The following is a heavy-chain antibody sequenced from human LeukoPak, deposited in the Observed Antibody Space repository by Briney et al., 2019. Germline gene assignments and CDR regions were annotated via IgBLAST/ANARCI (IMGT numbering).Heavy chain of an antibody. CDR1: GFTFSDYY. J-gene: IGHJ4*02. CDR3: AKDGLPMALDY. D-gene: IGHD2-8*01. V-gene: IGHV3-11*01. Sequence: GGSLRLSCAASGFTFSDYYMSWIRQAPGKGLEWVSYISSSGSTIYYADPVKGRFTISRDNAKNSLYLQMNSLRAEDTAVYYCAKDGLPMALDYSGQGTLVTVSS. CDR2: ISSSGSTI.